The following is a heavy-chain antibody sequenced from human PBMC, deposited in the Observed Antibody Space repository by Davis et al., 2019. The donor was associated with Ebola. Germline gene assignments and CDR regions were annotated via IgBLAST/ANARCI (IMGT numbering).Heavy chain of an antibody. Sequence: MPSETLSLTCTISGGSISSYYWSWIRQPPGKGLAWIGYIYYSGSTNYNPSLKSRVTISVDTSKNQFSLKLSSVTAADTAVYYCARDRAAAIDIWGQGTMVTVSS. J-gene: IGHJ3*02. CDR3: ARDRAAAIDI. V-gene: IGHV4-59*01. CDR1: GGSISSYY. CDR2: IYYSGST. D-gene: IGHD6-13*01.